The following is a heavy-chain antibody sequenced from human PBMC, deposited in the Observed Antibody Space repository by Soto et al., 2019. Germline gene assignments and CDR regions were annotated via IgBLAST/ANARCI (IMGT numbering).Heavy chain of an antibody. Sequence: QLQLQESGSGLVKPSQTLSLTCAVSGGSISSGCYSWSWIRQPPGKALEWIGYIYHSVSTYYNPSLKTRVTISVDRSKNQFSLKLSSVAAADTAGYYCARVPDYWGQGTLVTVSS. V-gene: IGHV4-30-2*01. J-gene: IGHJ4*02. CDR1: GGSISSGCYS. CDR3: ARVPDY. CDR2: IYHSVST.